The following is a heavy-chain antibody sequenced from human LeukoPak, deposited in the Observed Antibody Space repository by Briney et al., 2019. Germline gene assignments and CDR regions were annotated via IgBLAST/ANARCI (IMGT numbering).Heavy chain of an antibody. CDR1: GFTFSSYA. CDR3: ARDPRYDSSGYYPPFEY. D-gene: IGHD3-22*01. CDR2: ISYDGSNK. V-gene: IGHV3-30-3*01. Sequence: PGGSLRLSCAASGFTFSSYAMHWVRQAPGKGLEWVAVISYDGSNKYYADSVKGRFTISRDNSKNTLYLQMKSLRAEDTAVYYCARDPRYDSSGYYPPFEYWGQGTLVTVSS. J-gene: IGHJ4*02.